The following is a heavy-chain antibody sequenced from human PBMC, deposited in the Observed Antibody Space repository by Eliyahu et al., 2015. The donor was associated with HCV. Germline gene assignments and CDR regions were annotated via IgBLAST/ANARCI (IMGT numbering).Heavy chain of an antibody. CDR2: IIVMGSNK. V-gene: IGHV3-30-3*01. Sequence: QVQLVESGGGVVQPGRSLRLSCAASGFTFXSYXYALGSPGSRQGAGGGGSYIIVMGSNKYYADSVKGRFTISRDNSKNTLYLQMNSLRAEDTAVYYCARDHFGYQLQSFGWFDPWGQGTLVTVSS. CDR3: ARDHFGYQLQSFGWFDP. CDR1: GFTFXSYX. D-gene: IGHD2-2*01. J-gene: IGHJ5*02.